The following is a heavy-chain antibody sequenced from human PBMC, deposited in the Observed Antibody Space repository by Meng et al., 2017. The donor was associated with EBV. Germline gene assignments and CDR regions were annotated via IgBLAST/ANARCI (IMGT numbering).Heavy chain of an antibody. CDR1: GGTFISYA. Sequence: VKLVQSGAEGKRPGSSLKVSCKASGGTFISYAISWVRQAPGQGLEWMGGIIPIFGTANYAQKFQGRVTITADKSTSTAYMELSSLRSEDTAVYYCARAEIAAAGRLDYWGQGTLVTVSS. D-gene: IGHD6-13*01. CDR3: ARAEIAAAGRLDY. V-gene: IGHV1-69*06. CDR2: IIPIFGTA. J-gene: IGHJ4*02.